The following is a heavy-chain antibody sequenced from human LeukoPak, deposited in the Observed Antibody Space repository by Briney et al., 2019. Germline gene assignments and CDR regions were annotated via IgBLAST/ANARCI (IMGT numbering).Heavy chain of an antibody. Sequence: PGGSLSLSCTASGYSISSYCMNAVRQAPGKGLEWVSYISSGSSTIYYAASVKGRFTISRDNAQNSLYLQMTRLRAEDTALYYCASRIVACASYRRPWLVHYLGQRGLVTVSS. CDR1: GYSISSYC. D-gene: IGHD6-19*01. CDR3: ASRIVACASYRRPWLVHY. CDR2: ISSGSSTI. V-gene: IGHV3-48*01. J-gene: IGHJ4*02.